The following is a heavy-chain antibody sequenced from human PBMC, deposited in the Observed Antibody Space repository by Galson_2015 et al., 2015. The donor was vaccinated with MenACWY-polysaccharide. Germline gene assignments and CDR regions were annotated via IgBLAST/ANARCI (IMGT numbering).Heavy chain of an antibody. J-gene: IGHJ4*02. CDR2: IYHSGST. CDR1: GYSISSGYY. CDR3: ARVEKYSGSYYILH. Sequence: SETLSLTCAVSGYSISSGYYWGWIRQPPGKGLEWIGSIYHSGSTYYNPSLKSRVTISVDTSKNQFSLKLSSVIAADTAVYYCARVEKYSGSYYILHWGQGTLVTVSS. D-gene: IGHD1-26*01. V-gene: IGHV4-38-2*01.